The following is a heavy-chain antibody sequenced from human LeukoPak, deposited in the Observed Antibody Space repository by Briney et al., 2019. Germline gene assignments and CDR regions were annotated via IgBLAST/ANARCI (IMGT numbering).Heavy chain of an antibody. CDR3: AKDTSILTGYYALDY. J-gene: IGHJ4*02. V-gene: IGHV3-23*01. Sequence: PGGSLRLSCAASGFTFSSYAMSWVRQAPGKGLEWVSAISGSGGSTYYADSVKGRFTISRDNSKNTPYLQMNSLRAEDTAVYYCAKDTSILTGYYALDYWGQGTLVTVSS. CDR2: ISGSGGST. CDR1: GFTFSSYA. D-gene: IGHD3-9*01.